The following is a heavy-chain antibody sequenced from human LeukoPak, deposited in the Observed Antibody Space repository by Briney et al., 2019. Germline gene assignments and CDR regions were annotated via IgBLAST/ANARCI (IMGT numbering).Heavy chain of an antibody. J-gene: IGHJ3*02. D-gene: IGHD3-3*01. Sequence: ASVKVSCKASGYTFTSYGISWVRQAPGQGLEWMGWISAYNGNTNYAQKLQGRVTMTTDISTSTAYMELRSLRSDDTAVYYCARDKDYDFWSGYVDAFDIWGQGTMVTVSS. CDR3: ARDKDYDFWSGYVDAFDI. CDR2: ISAYNGNT. CDR1: GYTFTSYG. V-gene: IGHV1-18*01.